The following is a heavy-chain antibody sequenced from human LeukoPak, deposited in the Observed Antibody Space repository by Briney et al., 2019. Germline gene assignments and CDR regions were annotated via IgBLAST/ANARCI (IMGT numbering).Heavy chain of an antibody. CDR3: GKPCSVLFAAISGFAA. V-gene: IGHV3-64D*06. D-gene: IGHD2-15*01. J-gene: IGHJ5*02. Sequence: GGSLRLSCSASGYTFSAYAMHWDRQAPGKGLEYVSAIGGNGGGTYYADSVKGRFTISRDNSKNTLYLQMSRLRPEDTAVYYCGKPCSVLFAAISGFAAWVQGTLVTVSS. CDR2: IGGNGGGT. CDR1: GYTFSAYA.